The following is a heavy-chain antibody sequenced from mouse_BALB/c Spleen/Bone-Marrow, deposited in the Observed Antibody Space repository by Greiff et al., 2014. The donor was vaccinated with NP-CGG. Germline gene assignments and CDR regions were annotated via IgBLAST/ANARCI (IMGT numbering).Heavy chain of an antibody. J-gene: IGHJ2*01. CDR3: ARHHKYAYYFDY. Sequence: VPLQQPGSVLVRPGASVKLSCKASGYTFTSSWMHWAKPRPGQGLEWIGEIHPNSGNTNYNEQFKGKAPLPVDTSSSTAYVDLSSLTSEDSAVYHCARHHKYAYYFDYWGQGTTRTVSS. CDR1: GYTFTSSW. D-gene: IGHD2-14*01. CDR2: IHPNSGNT. V-gene: IGHV1S130*01.